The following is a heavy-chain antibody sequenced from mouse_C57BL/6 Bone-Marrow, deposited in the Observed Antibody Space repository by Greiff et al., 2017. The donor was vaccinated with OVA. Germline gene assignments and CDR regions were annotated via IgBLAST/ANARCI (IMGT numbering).Heavy chain of an antibody. D-gene: IGHD2-3*01. CDR3: TSERRWLAWFAY. V-gene: IGHV1-15*01. J-gene: IGHJ3*01. CDR2: IDPETGGT. Sequence: VQLQQSGAELVRPGASVTLSCKASGYTFTDYAMHWVKQTPVHGLEWLGAIDPETGGTAYNQKFKGKAILTADKSSSTANMELRSRTSEDSAVYYCTSERRWLAWFAYWGQGTLVTVSA. CDR1: GYTFTDYA.